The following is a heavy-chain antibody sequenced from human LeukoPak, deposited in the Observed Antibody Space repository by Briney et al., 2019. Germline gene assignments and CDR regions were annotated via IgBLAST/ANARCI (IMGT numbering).Heavy chain of an antibody. CDR2: NSGYNGNT. CDR1: GYTFNSYA. V-gene: IGHV1-18*01. Sequence: ASVKVSCKVSGYTFNSYAITWVRQAPGQGFEWMGGNSGYNGNTNYAQKLQGRVTMTTDTSTSTVFMELKSLRSDDTAVYYCARTARYCSGGSCSYYFDYWGQGTLVTVSS. CDR3: ARTARYCSGGSCSYYFDY. D-gene: IGHD2-15*01. J-gene: IGHJ4*02.